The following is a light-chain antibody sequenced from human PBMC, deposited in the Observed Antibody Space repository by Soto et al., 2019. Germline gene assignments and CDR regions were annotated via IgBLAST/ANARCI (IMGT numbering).Light chain of an antibody. J-gene: IGLJ3*02. V-gene: IGLV2-11*01. CDR2: DVS. Sequence: QSALTQPRSVSGSPGQSVTISCTGTSSDVGGYNYVSWYQQHPGKAPKLMIYDVSKRPSGVPDRFSGSTSGNAASLTISGLQAEDEADYYGCSYAGSYAWVFGGGAKRTVL. CDR1: SSDVGGYNY. CDR3: CSYAGSYAWV.